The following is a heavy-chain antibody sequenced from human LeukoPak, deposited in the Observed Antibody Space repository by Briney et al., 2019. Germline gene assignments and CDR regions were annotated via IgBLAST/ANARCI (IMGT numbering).Heavy chain of an antibody. V-gene: IGHV3-53*01. CDR2: IYSGGST. Sequence: GGSLRLSCAASGFTVSSNYMSWVRQAPGKGLEWVSVIYSGGSTYYADSVKGRFTISRDNSKNTLYLQMNSLRAEDTAVYYCANANGDLRCDILTDYCGYYYYYMDVWGKGTTVTVSS. CDR1: GFTVSSNY. CDR3: ANANGDLRCDILTDYCGYYYYYMDV. J-gene: IGHJ6*03. D-gene: IGHD3-9*01.